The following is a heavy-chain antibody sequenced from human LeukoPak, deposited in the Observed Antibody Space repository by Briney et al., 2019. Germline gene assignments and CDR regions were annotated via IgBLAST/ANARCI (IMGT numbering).Heavy chain of an antibody. J-gene: IGHJ4*02. V-gene: IGHV4-39*07. CDR3: ARERVDSSSSNYFDN. D-gene: IGHD6-6*01. Sequence: SETLSLTCTVSGGSISSSTYYWGWIRQPPEKGLEWIGSIYYSGSTYYNPSLKSRVTISVDMSKNQFSLKLSSVTAADTALYYCARERVDSSSSNYFDNWGQGTLVTVSS. CDR2: IYYSGST. CDR1: GGSISSSTYY.